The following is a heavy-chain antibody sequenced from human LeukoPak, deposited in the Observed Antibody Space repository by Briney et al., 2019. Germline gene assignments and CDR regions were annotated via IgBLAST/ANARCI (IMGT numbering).Heavy chain of an antibody. CDR3: ARGLRYFDWPAEEFDY. Sequence: PSETLSLTCTVSGGSISSGNYYWTWIRQPAGKALEWIGRIYTSGSTNYNYSLKSRVTISADTSKNQFSLKLSSVTAADTAVYYCARGLRYFDWPAEEFDYWGQGTLVTVSS. V-gene: IGHV4-61*02. J-gene: IGHJ4*02. D-gene: IGHD3-9*01. CDR1: GGSISSGNYY. CDR2: IYTSGST.